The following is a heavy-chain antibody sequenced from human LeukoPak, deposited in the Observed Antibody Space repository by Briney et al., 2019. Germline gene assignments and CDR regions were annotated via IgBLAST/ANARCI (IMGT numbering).Heavy chain of an antibody. J-gene: IGHJ4*02. Sequence: SETLSLTCTVSGVSISSSNSYWSWIRQPPGKGLEWIGSIYYSGNTYYNASLKSQVSISIDTSKNQFSLRLTSVTAADTAVYYCARQTGSGLFILPGGQGTPVTVSS. V-gene: IGHV4-39*01. D-gene: IGHD3/OR15-3a*01. CDR3: ARQTGSGLFILP. CDR2: IYYSGNT. CDR1: GVSISSSNSY.